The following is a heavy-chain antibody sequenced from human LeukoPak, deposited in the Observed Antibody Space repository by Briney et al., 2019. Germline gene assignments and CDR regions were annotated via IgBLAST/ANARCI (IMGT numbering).Heavy chain of an antibody. J-gene: IGHJ3*02. Sequence: SVKVSCKASGGIFSSYTFNWVRQAPGQGLEWMGRATPILGIATYAQKFQGRITITADKSTSTAYMELSSLRSDDTAMYYCAREPDVDMSTFRGEAFDIWGQGTMVTVSS. D-gene: IGHD5-24*01. CDR2: ATPILGIA. CDR3: AREPDVDMSTFRGEAFDI. V-gene: IGHV1-69*04. CDR1: GGIFSSYT.